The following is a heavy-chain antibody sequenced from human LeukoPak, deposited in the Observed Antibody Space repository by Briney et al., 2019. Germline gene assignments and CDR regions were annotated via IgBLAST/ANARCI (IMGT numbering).Heavy chain of an antibody. CDR1: GASITNSSFY. CDR2: IYYNGST. D-gene: IGHD3-9*01. Sequence: SETLSLTCSVSGASITNSSFYWGWIRQPPGKGLEWIGSIYYNGSTYYNPSLKGRVTISVDTSTNQFSLKLKSVTAADTAVYYCARRRDDILTGYYTPRDDYWGQGTLVTVSS. V-gene: IGHV4-39*01. J-gene: IGHJ4*02. CDR3: ARRRDDILTGYYTPRDDY.